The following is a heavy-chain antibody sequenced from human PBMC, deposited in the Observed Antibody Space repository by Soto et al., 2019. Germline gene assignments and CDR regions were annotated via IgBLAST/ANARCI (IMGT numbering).Heavy chain of an antibody. CDR3: ARDDALRFLEWSPARYYGMDV. Sequence: GASVKVSCKASGGTFSSYAISWVRQAPGQGLEWMGGIIPIFGTANYAQKFQGRVTITADESTSTAYMELSSLRSEDTAVYYCARDDALRFLEWSPARYYGMDVWGQGTTVTVSS. CDR2: IIPIFGTA. J-gene: IGHJ6*02. V-gene: IGHV1-69*13. CDR1: GGTFSSYA. D-gene: IGHD3-3*01.